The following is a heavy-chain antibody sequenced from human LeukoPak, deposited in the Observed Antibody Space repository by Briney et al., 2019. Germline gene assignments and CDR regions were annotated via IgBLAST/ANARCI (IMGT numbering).Heavy chain of an antibody. Sequence: PGGSLRLSCAASGFTFSSYAMNWVRQAPGKGLEYVSAINSNGGSKYYAHSVKGSITTSRDNTKNKLYLQMGRLGEEDVAVYYCARGWHYDFWSGYYTGRVVDCRGQGSMV. CDR2: INSNGGSK. D-gene: IGHD3-3*01. CDR1: GFTFSSYA. J-gene: IGHJ4*02. CDR3: ARGWHYDFWSGYYTGRVVDC. V-gene: IGHV3-64*01.